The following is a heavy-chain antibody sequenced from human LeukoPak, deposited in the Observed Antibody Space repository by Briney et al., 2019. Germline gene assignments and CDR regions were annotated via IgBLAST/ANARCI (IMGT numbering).Heavy chain of an antibody. V-gene: IGHV3-7*04. J-gene: IGHJ4*02. CDR3: ARERIAARQYYFDY. CDR2: IKQDGSEK. Sequence: GGSLRLSCAASGFTFSSYWMSWVRQAPGKGLECLANIKQDGSEKYYVDSVKGRFTISRDNAKNSLYLQMDSLRAEDTAVYYCARERIAARQYYFDYWGQGTLVTVSS. D-gene: IGHD6-6*01. CDR1: GFTFSSYW.